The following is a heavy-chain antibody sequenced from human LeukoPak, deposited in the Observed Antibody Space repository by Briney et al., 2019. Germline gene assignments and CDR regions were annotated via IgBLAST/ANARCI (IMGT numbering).Heavy chain of an antibody. J-gene: IGHJ6*02. CDR2: IYSGGST. Sequence: GGSLRPSCAASGFPVSSNYMSGVRQAPGKGLEWGSVIYSGGSTYYADSVKGRFTISRDNSKNTLYLQMNSLRAEDTAVYYCARDTVTTTFNYYYGMDVWGQGTTVTVSS. D-gene: IGHD4-17*01. CDR1: GFPVSSNY. CDR3: ARDTVTTTFNYYYGMDV. V-gene: IGHV3-53*01.